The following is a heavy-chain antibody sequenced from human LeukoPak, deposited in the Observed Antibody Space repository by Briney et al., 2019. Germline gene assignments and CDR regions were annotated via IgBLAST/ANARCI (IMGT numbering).Heavy chain of an antibody. Sequence: GGSLRLSCAASGFTVSSNYMSWVRRAPGKGLEWVSSISSSSSYIYYADSVKGRFTISRDNAKNSLYLQMNSLRAEDTAVYYCARDKSSYGSSWFDPWGQGTLVTASS. CDR3: ARDKSSYGSSWFDP. D-gene: IGHD3-10*01. CDR1: GFTVSSNY. J-gene: IGHJ5*02. V-gene: IGHV3-21*01. CDR2: ISSSSSYI.